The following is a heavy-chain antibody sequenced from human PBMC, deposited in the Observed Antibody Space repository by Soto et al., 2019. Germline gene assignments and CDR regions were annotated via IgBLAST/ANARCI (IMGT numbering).Heavy chain of an antibody. Sequence: EVQLVESGGGLVQPGGSLRLSCAASGFTFSSHWMSWVRQAPGKGLEWVANIKQDASEKYYVDSVKGRFTISRDNAENSLFLQMDSLRAEDTALYYCARRRGDTSTGGHFDCWGQGALVTVSS. D-gene: IGHD3-16*01. CDR2: IKQDASEK. J-gene: IGHJ4*02. CDR3: ARRRGDTSTGGHFDC. V-gene: IGHV3-7*05. CDR1: GFTFSSHW.